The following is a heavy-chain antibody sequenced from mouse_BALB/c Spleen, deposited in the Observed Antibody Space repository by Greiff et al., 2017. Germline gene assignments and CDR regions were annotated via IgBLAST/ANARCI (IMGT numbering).Heavy chain of an antibody. CDR3: ARDLYGGFDY. CDR2: ISDGGSYT. J-gene: IGHJ2*01. V-gene: IGHV5-4*02. D-gene: IGHD1-2*01. CDR1: GFTFSDYY. Sequence: EVKVVESGGGLVKPGGSLKLSCAASGFTFSDYYMYWVRQTPEKRLEWVATISDGGSYTYYPDSVKGRFTISRDNAKNNLYLQMSSLKSEDTAMYYCARDLYGGFDYWGQGTTLTVSS.